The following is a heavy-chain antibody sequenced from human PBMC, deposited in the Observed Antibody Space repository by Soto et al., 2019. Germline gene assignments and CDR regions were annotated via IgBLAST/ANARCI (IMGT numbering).Heavy chain of an antibody. J-gene: IGHJ4*02. D-gene: IGHD6-13*01. Sequence: SETLSLTCTVSGGSISSYYWSWIRQPPGKGLEWIGYIYYSGGTNYNPSLKSRVTISVDTSKNQFSLKLSSVTAADTAVYYCARESRSWYGSIWDYWGQGTLVTVSS. CDR1: GGSISSYY. V-gene: IGHV4-59*12. CDR3: ARESRSWYGSIWDY. CDR2: IYYSGGT.